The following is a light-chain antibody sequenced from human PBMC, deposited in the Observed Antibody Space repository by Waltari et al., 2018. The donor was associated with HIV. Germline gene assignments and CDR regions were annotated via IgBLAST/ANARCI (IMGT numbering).Light chain of an antibody. CDR2: WAS. CDR1: QSVLYSSNNKNF. V-gene: IGKV4-1*01. Sequence: DIVMTQSPDSLALSLGERATINCKSNQSVLYSSNNKNFLAWYQQKSGQRPKLLVYWASTRESGVPDRFSVSGSGTDFTLTISSLQAEDVAVYFCQQHYTTPYTFGQGTKLEIK. J-gene: IGKJ2*01. CDR3: QQHYTTPYT.